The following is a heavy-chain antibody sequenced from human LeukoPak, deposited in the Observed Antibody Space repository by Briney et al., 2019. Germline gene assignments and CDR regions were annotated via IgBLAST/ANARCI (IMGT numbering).Heavy chain of an antibody. CDR3: ARFRRGDYYFDY. CDR1: GGSFSGYY. J-gene: IGHJ4*02. CDR2: INHSGST. D-gene: IGHD4-17*01. V-gene: IGHV4-34*01. Sequence: PSETLSLTXAVYGGSFSGYYWSWIRQPPGKGLEWIGEINHSGSTNYNPSLKSRVTISVDTSKNQFSLKLSSVTAADTAVYYCARFRRGDYYFDYWGQGTLVTVSS.